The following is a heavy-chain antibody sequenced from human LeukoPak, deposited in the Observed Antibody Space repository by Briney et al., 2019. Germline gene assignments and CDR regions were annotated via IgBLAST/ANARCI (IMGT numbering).Heavy chain of an antibody. CDR2: IKQDGREK. D-gene: IGHD6-19*01. CDR3: ARDAVVAVAGMYYFDY. Sequence: PGGSLRLSCAASGFTFSSYWMSWVRQAPGKGLEWVANIKQDGREKYYVDSVKGRFTISRDNAKNSLYLQMNSLRAEDTAVYYCARDAVVAVAGMYYFDYWGQGTLVTVSS. CDR1: GFTFSSYW. V-gene: IGHV3-7*01. J-gene: IGHJ4*02.